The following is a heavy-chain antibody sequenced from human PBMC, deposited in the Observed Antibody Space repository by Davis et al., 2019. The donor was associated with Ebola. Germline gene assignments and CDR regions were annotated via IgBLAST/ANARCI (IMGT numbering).Heavy chain of an antibody. CDR3: ARDGQQLAPYAMDV. Sequence: GGSLRLSCAASGFTFSSYEMNWVRQAPGKGLEWVSYISSGGSTIYYADSVKGRFTISRDDAKNSLYLQMNSLRAEDTAVYYCARDGQQLAPYAMDVWGQGATVTVSS. J-gene: IGHJ6*02. CDR2: ISSGGSTI. V-gene: IGHV3-48*03. CDR1: GFTFSSYE. D-gene: IGHD6-13*01.